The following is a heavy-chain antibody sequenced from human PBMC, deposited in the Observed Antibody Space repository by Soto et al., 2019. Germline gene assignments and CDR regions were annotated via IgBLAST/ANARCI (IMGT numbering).Heavy chain of an antibody. CDR3: ARPRRDGYNLDPNYYYGMDV. Sequence: LGESLKISCKGSGYSFTSYWISWVRQMPGKGLEWMGRIDPSDSYTNYSPSFQGHVTISADKSISTAYLQWSSLKASDTAMYYCARPRRDGYNLDPNYYYGMDVWGQGTTVTV. J-gene: IGHJ6*02. CDR1: GYSFTSYW. D-gene: IGHD5-12*01. CDR2: IDPSDSYT. V-gene: IGHV5-10-1*01.